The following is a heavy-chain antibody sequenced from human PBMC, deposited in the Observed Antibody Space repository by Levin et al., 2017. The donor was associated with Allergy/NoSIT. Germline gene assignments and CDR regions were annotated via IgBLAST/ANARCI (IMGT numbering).Heavy chain of an antibody. CDR1: GFTFGDYA. D-gene: IGHD3-10*01. CDR2: IRSKAYGGTT. V-gene: IGHV3-49*03. J-gene: IGHJ4*02. CDR3: TRDEGNYGSGSYYKPGGY. Sequence: GGSLRLSCTASGFTFGDYAMSWFRQAPGKGLEWVGFIRSKAYGGTTEYAASVKGRFTISRDDSKSISYLQMNSLKTEDTAVYYCTRDEGNYGSGSYYKPGGYWGQGTLVTVSS.